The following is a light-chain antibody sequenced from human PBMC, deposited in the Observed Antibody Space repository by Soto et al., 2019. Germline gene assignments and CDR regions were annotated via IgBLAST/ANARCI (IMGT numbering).Light chain of an antibody. Sequence: EIVLTQSPATLSLSPGETATLSCRASQSVSSSLAWYQQKPGQTPRLLIYDASNRAPGIPARFSGSGSGTDFTLTVSSLEPEDFAVYYCQQRSSWPLTFGGGTKVEIK. CDR1: QSVSSS. CDR2: DAS. J-gene: IGKJ4*01. CDR3: QQRSSWPLT. V-gene: IGKV3-11*01.